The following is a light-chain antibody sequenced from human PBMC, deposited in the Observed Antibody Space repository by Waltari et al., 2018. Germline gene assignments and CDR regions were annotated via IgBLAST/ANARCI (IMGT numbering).Light chain of an antibody. V-gene: IGLV3-19*01. CDR2: GQD. CDR3: LSRDTTSTRV. CDR1: SPSRYY. J-gene: IGLJ3*02. Sequence: SSELTQDPAVSVALGQTVSIPCKGDSPSRYYASWYQQRPGQAPILILYGQDNRPSGIPDRFSGSTSGNTASLTITGAQAEDEADYYCLSRDTTSTRVFGGGTRLTV.